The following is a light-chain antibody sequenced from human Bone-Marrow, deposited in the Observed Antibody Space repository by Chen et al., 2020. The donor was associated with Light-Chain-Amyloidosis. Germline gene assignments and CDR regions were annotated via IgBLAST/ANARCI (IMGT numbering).Light chain of an antibody. Sequence: NFMLTQPHSVSESPGKTVIISCTRSSGSIATNYVQWYQQRPGSSPTTVIYEDDQRPSGVPDRFSCSIDRSSNSASPTISGLETEDEDDYYCQSYRGGSQGVFGGGTKLPGL. CDR3: QSYRGGSQGV. CDR2: EDD. V-gene: IGLV6-57*01. J-gene: IGLJ3*02. CDR1: SGSIATNY.